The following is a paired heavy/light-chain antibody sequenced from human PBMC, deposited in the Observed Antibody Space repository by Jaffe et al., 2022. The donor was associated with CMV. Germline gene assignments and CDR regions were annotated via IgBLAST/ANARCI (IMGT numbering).Light chain of an antibody. CDR1: SSDVGSYNL. CDR3: CSYAGSSTPWV. CDR2: EVS. V-gene: IGLV2-23*02. Sequence: QSALTQPASVSGSPGQSITISCTGTSSDVGSYNLVSWYQQHPGKAPKLMIYEVSKRPSGVSNRFSGSKSGNTASLTISGLQAEDEADYYCCSYAGSSTPWVFGGGTKLTVL. J-gene: IGLJ3*02.
Heavy chain of an antibody. CDR2: INHSGST. CDR3: ARVTPDPYYYGSGSRHVAFDI. CDR1: GGSFSGYY. D-gene: IGHD3-10*01. J-gene: IGHJ3*02. Sequence: QVQLQQWGAGLLKPSETLSLTCAVYGGSFSGYYWSWIRQPPGKGLEWIGEINHSGSTNYNPSLKSRVTISVDTSKNQFSLKLSSVTAADTAVYYCARVTPDPYYYGSGSRHVAFDIWGQGTMVTVSS. V-gene: IGHV4-34*01.